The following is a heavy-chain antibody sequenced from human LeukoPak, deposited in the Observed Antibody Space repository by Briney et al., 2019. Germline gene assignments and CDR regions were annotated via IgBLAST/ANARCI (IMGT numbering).Heavy chain of an antibody. CDR1: GGSFSGYY. V-gene: IGHV4-34*01. CDR3: ARAKLGYISGWGSTTTTYYYYGMDV. CDR2: INHSGST. Sequence: SETLSLTCAVYGGSFSGYYWSWIRQPPGRGLEWIGEINHSGSTNYNPSLTSRVTISVDTSKNQFSLKLSSVTAADTAVYYCARAKLGYISGWGSTTTTYYYYGMDVWGQGTTVTVSS. J-gene: IGHJ6*02. D-gene: IGHD6-19*01.